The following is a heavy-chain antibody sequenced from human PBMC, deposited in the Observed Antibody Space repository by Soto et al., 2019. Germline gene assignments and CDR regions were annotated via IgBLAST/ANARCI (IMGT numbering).Heavy chain of an antibody. Sequence: SLRLSCAASGFTFSSYSMNWVRQAPGKGLEWVSSISSSSSYIYYADSVKGRFTISRDNAKNSLYLQMNSLRAEDTAVYYCARNYGSGRQRLYAMDVWRQGTP. J-gene: IGHJ6*02. D-gene: IGHD3-10*01. CDR2: ISSSSSYI. V-gene: IGHV3-21*01. CDR1: GFTFSSYS. CDR3: ARNYGSGRQRLYAMDV.